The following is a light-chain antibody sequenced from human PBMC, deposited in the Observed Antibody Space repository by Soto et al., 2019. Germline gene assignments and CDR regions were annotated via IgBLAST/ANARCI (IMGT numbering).Light chain of an antibody. J-gene: IGKJ1*01. CDR1: QSVLYSSNNKNY. CDR2: WAS. Sequence: DIVMTQSPYSLAVSLGERATINCKSSQSVLYSSNNKNYLAWYQQKPGQPPKLLIYWASTRESGVPDRFSGSGSGTDFTLTISSLQAEDVAVYYGQQYYSTPWTFGQGTKVEIK. V-gene: IGKV4-1*01. CDR3: QQYYSTPWT.